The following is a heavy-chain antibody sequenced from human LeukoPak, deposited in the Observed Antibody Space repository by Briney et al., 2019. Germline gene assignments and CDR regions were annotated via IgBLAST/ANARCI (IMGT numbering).Heavy chain of an antibody. V-gene: IGHV1-2*02. CDR1: GYTFTGYY. CDR2: INPNSGGT. D-gene: IGHD1-26*01. J-gene: IGHJ4*02. Sequence: ASVKVSCKASGYTFTGYYMHWVRQAPGQGLEWMGWINPNSGGTNYAQKFQGRVTMTRDTSTSTVYMELSSLRSEDTAVYYCARGTVGYGDYWGQGTLVTVSS. CDR3: ARGTVGYGDY.